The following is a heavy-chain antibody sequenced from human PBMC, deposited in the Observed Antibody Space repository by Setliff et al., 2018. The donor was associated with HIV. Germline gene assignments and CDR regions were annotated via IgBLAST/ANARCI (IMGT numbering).Heavy chain of an antibody. D-gene: IGHD3-9*01. Sequence: SETLSLTCSVSGDSISNYFWTWIRQPAGKGLEWIGRINTRGNTNYNPSLKSRVTISVDTSKNQFSLKLSSVTAADTAVYYCVRERDDLTGYYQDYWGQGTLVTVSS. J-gene: IGHJ4*02. CDR2: INTRGNT. V-gene: IGHV4-4*07. CDR3: VRERDDLTGYYQDY. CDR1: GDSISNYF.